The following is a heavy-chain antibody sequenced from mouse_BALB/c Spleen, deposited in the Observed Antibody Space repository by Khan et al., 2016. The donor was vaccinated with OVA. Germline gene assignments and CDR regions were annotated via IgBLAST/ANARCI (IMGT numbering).Heavy chain of an antibody. J-gene: IGHJ2*01. CDR2: IYPGDGDT. CDR1: GYTFTSYW. CDR3: ASYRYDYFDY. Sequence: VQLQQSGAELARPGASVKLSCKSSGYTFTSYWMQWIKQRPGQGLEWIGTIYPGDGDTRYTQKFKDKATLTADKSSNTAYMQLSNLASEDSAVYYCASYRYDYFDYWGQDTTLTVSS. V-gene: IGHV1-87*01. D-gene: IGHD2-14*01.